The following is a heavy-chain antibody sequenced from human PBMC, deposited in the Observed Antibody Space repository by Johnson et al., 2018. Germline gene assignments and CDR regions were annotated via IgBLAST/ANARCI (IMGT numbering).Heavy chain of an antibody. V-gene: IGHV1-58*01. D-gene: IGHD3-22*01. CDR1: GFTFPNSA. CDR2: IVIGSGNT. CDR3: SADSPDKSGFYYGKH. J-gene: IGHJ1*01. Sequence: QLVQSGPEVKKPGTSVQVSCKASGFTFPNSAVQWVRQARGQRLEWIGWIVIGSGNTNYAQKLQERVTIPRDMSRSTAYMELSSLGSEDTAVYYCSADSPDKSGFYYGKHWGQGTLVTVSS.